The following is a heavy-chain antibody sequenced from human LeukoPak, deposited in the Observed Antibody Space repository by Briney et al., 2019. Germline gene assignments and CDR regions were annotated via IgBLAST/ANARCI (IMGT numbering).Heavy chain of an antibody. Sequence: PSETLSLTCTVPGGSISSGGYYWSWIRQHPGKGLEWIGYIYYSGSTYYNPSLKSRVTISVDTSKNQFSLKLSSVTAADTAVYYCARQELGYCSGGSCYSYWFDPWGQGTLVTVSS. J-gene: IGHJ5*02. CDR2: IYYSGST. V-gene: IGHV4-31*03. CDR3: ARQELGYCSGGSCYSYWFDP. CDR1: GGSISSGGYY. D-gene: IGHD2-15*01.